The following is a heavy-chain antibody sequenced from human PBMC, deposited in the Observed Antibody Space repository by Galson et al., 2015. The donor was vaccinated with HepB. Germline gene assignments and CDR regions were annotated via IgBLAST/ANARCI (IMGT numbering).Heavy chain of an antibody. V-gene: IGHV3-21*01. CDR2: ISSSSSYI. D-gene: IGHD6-19*01. J-gene: IGHJ4*02. CDR1: GFTFSSYD. Sequence: SLRLSCAASGFTFSSYDMNWVRQAPGKGLEWVSSISSSSSYIYYADSVKGRFTISRDNAKNSLYLQMNSLRTEDTAVYYCAKNRLMGIAVLDLWGQGTLVTVPS. CDR3: AKNRLMGIAVLDL.